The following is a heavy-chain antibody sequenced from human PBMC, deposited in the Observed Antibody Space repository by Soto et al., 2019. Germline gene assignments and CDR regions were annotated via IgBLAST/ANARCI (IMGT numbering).Heavy chain of an antibody. CDR3: ARIFTVVTPSGDYYYGMDV. J-gene: IGHJ6*02. CDR1: GVSFSCYD. V-gene: IGHV4-34*01. Sequence: SETLSVTCGVDGVSFSCYDLSWIRQHPGKGLEWIGEINHSGSTNYNPSLKSRVTISVDTSKNQFSLKLSSVTAADTAVYYCARIFTVVTPSGDYYYGMDVWGQGTTVTVSS. CDR2: INHSGST. D-gene: IGHD2-21*02.